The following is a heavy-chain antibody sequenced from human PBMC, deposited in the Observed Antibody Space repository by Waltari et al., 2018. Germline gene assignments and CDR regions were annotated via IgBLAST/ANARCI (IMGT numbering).Heavy chain of an antibody. D-gene: IGHD7-27*01. CDR3: AREQGLGMGENWYFDL. CDR1: GGPFSSYA. CDR2: IIPIFGTA. V-gene: IGHV1-69*12. J-gene: IGHJ2*01. Sequence: QVQLVQSGAEVKKPGSSVKVSCKASGGPFSSYAISWVRQAPGQGLEWMGGIIPIFGTANYAQKFQGRVTITADESTSTAYMELSSLRSEDTAVYYCAREQGLGMGENWYFDLWGRGTLVTVSS.